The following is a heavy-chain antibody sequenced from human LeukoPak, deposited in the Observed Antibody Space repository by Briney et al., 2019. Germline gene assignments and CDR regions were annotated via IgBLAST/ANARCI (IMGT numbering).Heavy chain of an antibody. Sequence: SETLSLTCSVSGVSISSGSNYWGWIRQPPGKTLEWIGSIYSSGSTYYNPSLKSRVTISLDRTKNQLSLKLSSVTAADTAVYYCARVTTELGPTTKGDYWGQGTLVIVSS. V-gene: IGHV4-39*07. CDR3: ARVTTELGPTTKGDY. CDR2: IYSSGST. J-gene: IGHJ4*02. CDR1: GVSISSGSNY. D-gene: IGHD1-26*01.